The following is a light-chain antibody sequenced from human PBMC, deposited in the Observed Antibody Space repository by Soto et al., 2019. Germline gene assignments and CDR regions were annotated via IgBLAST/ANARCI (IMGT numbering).Light chain of an antibody. CDR3: QQYDSSPWT. CDR1: QSVSSSY. V-gene: IGKV3-20*01. J-gene: IGKJ1*01. Sequence: EIVLTQSPGTLSLSPGERATLSCRASQSVSSSYLAWYQQKPGQAPRLLIYGASSRATGIPDRFSGSGSGTDFTPTLSRLEPEDFAVYYCQQYDSSPWTFGQGTKVDIK. CDR2: GAS.